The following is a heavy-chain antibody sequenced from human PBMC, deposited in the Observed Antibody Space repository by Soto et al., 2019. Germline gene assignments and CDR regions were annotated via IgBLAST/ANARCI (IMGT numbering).Heavy chain of an antibody. CDR2: IYYSGST. CDR3: AREPGYSDILPGYFYYYYCMDV. Sequence: SETLSLTCTVSGGSISSYYWSWIRQPPRKGLEWIGYIYYSGSTNYNPSLKSRLTISVETSKNQFSLKLSSVTAADTAVSYCAREPGYSDILPGYFYYYYCMDVWGQGTTVTVSS. D-gene: IGHD3-9*01. V-gene: IGHV4-59*01. CDR1: GGSISSYY. J-gene: IGHJ6*02.